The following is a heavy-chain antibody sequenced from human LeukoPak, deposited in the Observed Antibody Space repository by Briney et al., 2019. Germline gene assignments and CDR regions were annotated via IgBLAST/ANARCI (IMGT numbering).Heavy chain of an antibody. CDR1: GGPISTYY. CDR2: VSYSGGT. Sequence: PSETLSLTCTVSGGPISTYYWSGIRQPPGKRLECIGYVSYSGGTNYNPSLKSRVTISVDTSKNQFSLKLTSVTAADTALYYCARADDRSGYFGGRFDSWGQGTLVTVSS. D-gene: IGHD3-22*01. J-gene: IGHJ5*01. V-gene: IGHV4-59*01. CDR3: ARADDRSGYFGGRFDS.